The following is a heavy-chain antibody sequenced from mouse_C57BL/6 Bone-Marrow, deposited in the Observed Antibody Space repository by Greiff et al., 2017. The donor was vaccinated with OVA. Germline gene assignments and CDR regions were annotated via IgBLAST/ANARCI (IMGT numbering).Heavy chain of an antibody. CDR3: TRGSTMVTYYAMDY. D-gene: IGHD2-2*01. V-gene: IGHV1-5*01. J-gene: IGHJ4*01. CDR2: IYPGNSDT. Sequence: EVQLQQSGTVLARPGASVKMSCKTSGYTFTSYWMHWVKQRPGQGLEWIGAIYPGNSDTSYNQKFKGKAKLTAVTSASTAYMELSSLTNEDSAVYYCTRGSTMVTYYAMDYWGQGTSVTVSS. CDR1: GYTFTSYW.